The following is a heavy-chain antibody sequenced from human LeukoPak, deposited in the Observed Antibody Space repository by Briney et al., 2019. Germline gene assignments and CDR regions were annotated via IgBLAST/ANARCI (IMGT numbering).Heavy chain of an antibody. CDR2: ISGSGGST. CDR1: GFTFSSYA. V-gene: IGHV3-23*01. Sequence: GGSLRLSCAASGFTFSSYAMSWVRQAPGKGLEWVSAISGSGGSTYYADSVKGRFTISRDNSKNTLYLQMNSQRAEDTAVYYCAKQTIVVIGAFDIWGQGTMVTVSS. CDR3: AKQTIVVIGAFDI. J-gene: IGHJ3*02. D-gene: IGHD3-22*01.